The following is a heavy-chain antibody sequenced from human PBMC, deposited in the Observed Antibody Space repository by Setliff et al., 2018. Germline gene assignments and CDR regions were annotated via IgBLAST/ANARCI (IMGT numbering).Heavy chain of an antibody. CDR1: GGSVSDSTYY. Sequence: PSETLSLTCTVSGGSVSDSTYYWGWVRQPPGKGLEWTGSIYYSGSTYYNPSLRSRVTISVDTSKNQFSLSLTSVTAEDTAVYYCARMSGFQYIDVWDKGTTVTVSS. CDR2: IYYSGST. D-gene: IGHD3-3*01. J-gene: IGHJ6*03. CDR3: ARMSGFQYIDV. V-gene: IGHV4-39*01.